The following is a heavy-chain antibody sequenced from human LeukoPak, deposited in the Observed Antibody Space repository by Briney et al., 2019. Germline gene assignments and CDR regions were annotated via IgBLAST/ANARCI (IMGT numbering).Heavy chain of an antibody. CDR1: GGSIGNYY. Sequence: SETLSLTCTVSGGSIGNYYWSWIRQTPGKGLDWIGFYNRGSTYYNPSLKSRVTISVDTSKNQFSLKLSSVTAADTAVYYCARRITIFGVAPPGSWFDPWGQGTLVTVSS. J-gene: IGHJ5*02. D-gene: IGHD3-3*01. CDR3: ARRITIFGVAPPGSWFDP. V-gene: IGHV4-59*08. CDR2: YNRGST.